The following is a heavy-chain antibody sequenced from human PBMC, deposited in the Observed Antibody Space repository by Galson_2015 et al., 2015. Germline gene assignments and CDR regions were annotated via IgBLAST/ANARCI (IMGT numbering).Heavy chain of an antibody. V-gene: IGHV1-24*01. CDR3: ATYSGYQLALDY. CDR1: GYTLTDLS. Sequence: SVKVSCKVSGYTLTDLSMHWVRQAPGKGLEWMGGFDPEDGETIYAQKFQGRVTMTEDTSTDTAYMELSSLRSEDTAVYYCATYSGYQLALDYWGQGTLVTVSS. D-gene: IGHD2-2*01. J-gene: IGHJ4*02. CDR2: FDPEDGET.